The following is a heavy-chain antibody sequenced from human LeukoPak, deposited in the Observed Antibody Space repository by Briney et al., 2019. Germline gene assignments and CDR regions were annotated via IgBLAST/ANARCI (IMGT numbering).Heavy chain of an antibody. V-gene: IGHV3-23*01. Sequence: GGSLRLPCAASGFTFNNYAMSWVRQAPGKGLEWVSTISGSDDNTYYAGSVKGRFTISRDISKNTLYLQMNSLRADDTAVYYCANDFDHWGQGTLVTVSS. CDR2: ISGSDDNT. CDR3: ANDFDH. CDR1: GFTFNNYA. J-gene: IGHJ4*02.